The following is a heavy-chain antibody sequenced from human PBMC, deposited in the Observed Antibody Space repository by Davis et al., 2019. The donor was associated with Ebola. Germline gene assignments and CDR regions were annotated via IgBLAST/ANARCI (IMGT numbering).Heavy chain of an antibody. CDR2: IIPILGIA. Sequence: SVKVSCKASGGTFSSYAISWVRQAPGQGLEWMGGIIPILGIANYAQKFQGRVTITADESTSTAYMELSSLRSEDTAVYYCARDLPSSSYNWFDPWGQGTLVTVSS. CDR3: ARDLPSSSYNWFDP. D-gene: IGHD1-26*01. V-gene: IGHV1-69*10. J-gene: IGHJ5*02. CDR1: GGTFSSYA.